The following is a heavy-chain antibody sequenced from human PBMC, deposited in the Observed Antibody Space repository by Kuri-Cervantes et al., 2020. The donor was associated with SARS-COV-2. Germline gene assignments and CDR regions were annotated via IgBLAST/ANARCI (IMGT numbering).Heavy chain of an antibody. CDR1: GFTYSTYG. D-gene: IGHD4-11*01. CDR2: TSYDGRNK. Sequence: GGSLRLSCAASGFTYSTYGMHWVRQAPGKGLEWVAVTSYDGRNKHYADSVKGRFTISRDNSKNTLYLQMNSLRAEDTAVYYCAKAGDDYLYYYYSMDVWGKGTTVTVSS. J-gene: IGHJ6*03. CDR3: AKAGDDYLYYYYSMDV. V-gene: IGHV3-30*04.